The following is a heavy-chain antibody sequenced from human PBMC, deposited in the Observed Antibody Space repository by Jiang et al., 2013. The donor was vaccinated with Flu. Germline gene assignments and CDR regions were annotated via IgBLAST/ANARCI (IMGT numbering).Heavy chain of an antibody. CDR2: INPNSGGT. V-gene: IGHV1-2*04. J-gene: IGHJ4*02. Sequence: LVESGAEVKKPGASAKVSCKASGYTFIDYYLHWLRQAPGQGLEWMGWINPNSGGTNYAQNFQGWVTMTRDTSISTAYMELSRLRSDDPAVYYCARDTYLSGSYSWFDYWGQGTLVSVSS. CDR3: ARDTYLSGSYSWFDY. D-gene: IGHD1-26*01. CDR1: GYTFIDYY.